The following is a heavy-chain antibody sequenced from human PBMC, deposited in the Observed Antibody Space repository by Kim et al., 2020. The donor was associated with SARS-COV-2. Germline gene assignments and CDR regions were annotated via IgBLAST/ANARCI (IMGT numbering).Heavy chain of an antibody. CDR1: GGSISSSSYY. J-gene: IGHJ4*02. V-gene: IGHV4-39*01. CDR3: ARPPRSGFYFDY. CDR2: IYYSGST. Sequence: SETLSLTCTVSGGSISSSSYYWGWIRQPPGKGLEWIGSIYYSGSTYYNPSLKSRVTISVDTSKNQFSLKLSSVTAADTAVYYCARPPRSGFYFDYWGQGT. D-gene: IGHD1-1*01.